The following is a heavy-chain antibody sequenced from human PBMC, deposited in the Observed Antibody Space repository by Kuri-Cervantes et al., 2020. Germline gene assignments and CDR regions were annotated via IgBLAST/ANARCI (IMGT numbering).Heavy chain of an antibody. CDR2: ISGTGGST. J-gene: IGHJ4*02. CDR1: GFTFSSYA. D-gene: IGHD1-26*01. CDR3: ARDFLQRGRYEGGYFDL. Sequence: ETLSLTCAASGFTFSSYAMSWVRQAPGKGLEWVSAISGTGGSTYYADSVKGRFTISRDDSKNTLHLQMNSLRDEDSAVYNCARDFLQRGRYEGGYFDLWGQGTLVTVSS. V-gene: IGHV3-23*01.